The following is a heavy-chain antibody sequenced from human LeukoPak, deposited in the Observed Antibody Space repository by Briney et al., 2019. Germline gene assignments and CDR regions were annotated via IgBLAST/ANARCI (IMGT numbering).Heavy chain of an antibody. V-gene: IGHV4-59*11. Sequence: SETLSLTCTVSGGSISSHYWSWIQQPPGKGLEWIGYIYYSGSTNYNPSLKSRVTISVDTSKNQFSLKLSSVTAADTAVYYCARGDYMDVWGKGTTVTVSS. CDR2: IYYSGST. CDR1: GGSISSHY. J-gene: IGHJ6*03. CDR3: ARGDYMDV.